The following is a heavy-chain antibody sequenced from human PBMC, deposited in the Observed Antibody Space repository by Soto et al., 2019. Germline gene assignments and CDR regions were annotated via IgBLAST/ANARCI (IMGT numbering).Heavy chain of an antibody. Sequence: SGTLSLTCAVYGGSFSGYYWSWIRQPPGEGLEWIGEINHSGSTNYNPSLKSRVTISVDTSKNQFSLKLTSVTAADTAVYYCARGGAYYDFWSIYHPSSFDYSGPGTQV. V-gene: IGHV4-34*01. CDR3: ARGGAYYDFWSIYHPSSFDY. J-gene: IGHJ4*02. CDR1: GGSFSGYY. CDR2: INHSGST. D-gene: IGHD3-3*01.